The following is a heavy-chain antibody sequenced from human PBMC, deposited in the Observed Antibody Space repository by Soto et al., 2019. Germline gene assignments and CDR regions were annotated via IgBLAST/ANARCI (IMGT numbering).Heavy chain of an antibody. J-gene: IGHJ5*02. D-gene: IGHD6-19*01. CDR1: GFTFSSYG. V-gene: IGHV3-33*01. CDR2: IWYDGSNK. CDR3: ARDQSIAVAVWGWFDP. Sequence: QVQLVESGGGVVQPGRSLRLSCAASGFTFSSYGMHWVRQAPGKGLEWVEVIWYDGSNKYYADSVKGRFTISRDNSKNTLYLQMNSLRAEDTAVYYCARDQSIAVAVWGWFDPWGQGTLVTVSS.